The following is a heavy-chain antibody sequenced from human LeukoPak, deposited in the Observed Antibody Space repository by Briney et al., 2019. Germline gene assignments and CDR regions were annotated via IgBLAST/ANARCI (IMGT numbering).Heavy chain of an antibody. J-gene: IGHJ6*02. Sequence: PGGSLRLSCAASGFTFSSYWMSWVRQAPGKGLEWVANIKQDGSEKYYVDSVKGRFTISRDNAKNSLYLQMNSLRAEDTAVYYCARDCSSTSCYVGGYYYYGMDVWGQGTTVTVSS. CDR2: IKQDGSEK. CDR3: ARDCSSTSCYVGGYYYYGMDV. V-gene: IGHV3-7*01. D-gene: IGHD2-2*01. CDR1: GFTFSSYW.